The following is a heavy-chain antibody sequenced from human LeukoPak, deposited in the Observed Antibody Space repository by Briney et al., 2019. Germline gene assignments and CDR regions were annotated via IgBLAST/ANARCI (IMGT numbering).Heavy chain of an antibody. Sequence: GGSLRLSCAASGFTFSSYSMNWVRQAPGKGLEWVSAISGSGGSTYYADSVKGRFTISRDNSKNTLYLQMNSLRAEDTAVYYCAKCEGSSGCGDYWGQGTLVTVSS. CDR3: AKCEGSSGCGDY. V-gene: IGHV3-23*01. J-gene: IGHJ4*02. D-gene: IGHD6-19*01. CDR2: ISGSGGST. CDR1: GFTFSSYS.